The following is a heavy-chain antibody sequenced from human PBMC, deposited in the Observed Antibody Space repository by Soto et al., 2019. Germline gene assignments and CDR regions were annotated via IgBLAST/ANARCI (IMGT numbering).Heavy chain of an antibody. CDR1: GYTFTSYA. Sequence: ASVKVSCKASGYTFTSYAMHWVRQAPGQRLEWMGWINAGNGNTKYSQKFQGRVTITRDTSASTAYMELSSLRSEDTAVYYCARGEGYYGSGSYYKDPRRQFGTGGYWGQGTLVTVSS. J-gene: IGHJ4*02. CDR2: INAGNGNT. D-gene: IGHD3-10*01. V-gene: IGHV1-3*01. CDR3: ARGEGYYGSGSYYKDPRRQFGTGGY.